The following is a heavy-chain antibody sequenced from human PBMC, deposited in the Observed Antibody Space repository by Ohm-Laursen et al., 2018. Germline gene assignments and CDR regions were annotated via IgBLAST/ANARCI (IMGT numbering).Heavy chain of an antibody. J-gene: IGHJ3*02. CDR3: ARSNSGSYYTYAFDI. V-gene: IGHV4-59*12. CDR2: INYSGNT. CDR1: GGAISNYY. Sequence: GTLSLTWAVSGGAISNYYWSWIRQPPGKGLEWIGHINYSGNTNYNPSLKSRVTISVDTSKNQFSLKLSSVTAADTAVYYCARSNSGSYYTYAFDIWGQGTMVTVSS. D-gene: IGHD3-10*01.